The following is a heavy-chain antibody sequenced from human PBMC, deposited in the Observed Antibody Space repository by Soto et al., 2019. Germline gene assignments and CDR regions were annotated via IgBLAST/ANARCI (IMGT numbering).Heavy chain of an antibody. J-gene: IGHJ5*02. D-gene: IGHD2-2*01. CDR3: ALIKDCSRTDCYLASFDP. CDR1: GLSLSNGRLG. CDR2: IFSNDEK. Sequence: QVTLKESGPVLVKPTETLTLTCTVSGLSLSNGRLGVSWIRQPPGKALEWLAHIFSNDEKSYSTSLKSRPTISKDTSRSQVVLTMTNMEPVDSATYYCALIKDCSRTDCYLASFDPWGQGTLVPVSS. V-gene: IGHV2-26*01.